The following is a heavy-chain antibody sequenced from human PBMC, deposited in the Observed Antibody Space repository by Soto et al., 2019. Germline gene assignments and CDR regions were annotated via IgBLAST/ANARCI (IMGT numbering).Heavy chain of an antibody. J-gene: IGHJ5*02. CDR3: GPRWNFNNWFDP. Sequence: GGSLRLSCAASGFGFSSHYMHWFRQGPGQGLLWVARITPDGTSTWYAGSVRGRFTVSRDNAKNTLFLQMNSLRAEDTGVYYCGPRWNFNNWFDPWGQGTLVTAPQ. CDR1: GFGFSSHY. CDR2: ITPDGTST. V-gene: IGHV3-74*01. D-gene: IGHD1-7*01.